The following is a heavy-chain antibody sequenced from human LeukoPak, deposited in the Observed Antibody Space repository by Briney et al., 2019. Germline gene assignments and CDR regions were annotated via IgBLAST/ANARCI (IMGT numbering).Heavy chain of an antibody. D-gene: IGHD3-3*01. J-gene: IGHJ1*01. CDR3: ARAYYDFWSGPRAEYFQH. V-gene: IGHV1-69*13. CDR2: IIPIFGTA. CDR1: GGTFSSYA. Sequence: SVKVSCKASGGTFSSYAISWVRQAPGQGLEWMGGIIPIFGTANYAQKFQGRVTITADESTSTAYMELSSLRSEDTAVYYCARAYYDFWSGPRAEYFQHWGQGTLVTVSS.